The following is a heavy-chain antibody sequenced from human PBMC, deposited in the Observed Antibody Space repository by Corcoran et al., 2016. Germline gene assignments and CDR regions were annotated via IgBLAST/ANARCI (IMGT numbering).Heavy chain of an antibody. J-gene: IGHJ4*02. CDR3: ARRYWTNGVCYLHYFDY. CDR2: INHSGST. D-gene: IGHD2-8*01. V-gene: IGHV4-34*01. Sequence: QVQLQQWGAGLLKPSETLSLTCAVYGGSFSGYYWSWIRQPPGKGLEWIGEINHSGSTNYNPSLKSRVTISVDTSKNQFSLKLSSVTAADTAVYYCARRYWTNGVCYLHYFDYWGQGTLVTVSA. CDR1: GGSFSGYY.